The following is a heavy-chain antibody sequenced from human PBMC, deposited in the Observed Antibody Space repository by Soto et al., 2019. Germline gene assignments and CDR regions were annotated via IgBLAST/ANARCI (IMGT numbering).Heavy chain of an antibody. Sequence: EVQLLESGGGLVQPGGSLRLSCAASGFTFSSYAMSWVRQAPGKGLEWVSAISGSGGSTYYADSVKGRFTISRDNSKNTLYLQMNSLRAEDTAVYYFAKRLLGYCSGGSCRSVGAFDIWGQGTMVTASS. CDR2: ISGSGGST. CDR1: GFTFSSYA. J-gene: IGHJ3*02. CDR3: AKRLLGYCSGGSCRSVGAFDI. D-gene: IGHD2-15*01. V-gene: IGHV3-23*01.